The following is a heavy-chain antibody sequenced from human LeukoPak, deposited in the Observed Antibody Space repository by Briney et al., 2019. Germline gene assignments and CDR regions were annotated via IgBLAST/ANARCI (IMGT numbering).Heavy chain of an antibody. CDR1: GFTFSSYW. CDR2: IKQEGSEK. CDR3: ARDLGIAAAGSYYYYGMDV. V-gene: IGHV3-7*01. Sequence: WGSLRLSCAASGFTFSSYWMSWVRQAPGKGLEWVANIKQEGSEKYYVDSVKGRFTISRDNAKNSLYLQMNSLRAEDTAVYYCARDLGIAAAGSYYYYGMDVWGQGTTVTVSS. J-gene: IGHJ6*02. D-gene: IGHD6-13*01.